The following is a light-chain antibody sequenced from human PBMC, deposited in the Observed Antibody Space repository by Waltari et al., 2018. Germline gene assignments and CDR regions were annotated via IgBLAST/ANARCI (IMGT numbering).Light chain of an antibody. CDR3: SSYAGSNNLGV. Sequence: QSALTQPPSASGSPGPSVTISCTGTSRDVGGYNYVSWYQQHPGKAPKLMIYEVSKRPSGVPDRFSGSKSGNTASLTVSGLQAEDEADYYCSSYAGSNNLGVFGGGTKLTVL. CDR2: EVS. V-gene: IGLV2-8*01. J-gene: IGLJ2*01. CDR1: SRDVGGYNY.